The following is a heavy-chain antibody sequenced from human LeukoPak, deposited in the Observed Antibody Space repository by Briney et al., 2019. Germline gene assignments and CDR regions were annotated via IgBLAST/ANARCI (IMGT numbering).Heavy chain of an antibody. J-gene: IGHJ4*02. CDR1: GVSISSSDYY. CDR3: ARRTSNPVGAIDY. CDR2: ISSSGSP. V-gene: IGHV4-39*01. Sequence: SETLSLISTVSGVSISSSDYYWGWIRQPPGKGLEWIGAISSSGSPYYNPSLKSRVTISVDSSKNQFSLKLTSVTAADTAVYYCARRTSNPVGAIDYWGQGALVTVSS. D-gene: IGHD1-26*01.